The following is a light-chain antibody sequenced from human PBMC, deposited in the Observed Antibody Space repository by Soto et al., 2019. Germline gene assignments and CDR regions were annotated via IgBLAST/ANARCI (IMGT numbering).Light chain of an antibody. Sequence: EIVLTQSPATLSLSPGERATLSCRASQSVSSYLAWYQQKPGQAPRLLIYDASNRATGIPARFSGSGSGTDFTLTISSLEPEDFAVYYCQQRSTPPGPTFGQGTKVEIK. V-gene: IGKV3-11*01. J-gene: IGKJ1*01. CDR1: QSVSSY. CDR2: DAS. CDR3: QQRSTPPGPT.